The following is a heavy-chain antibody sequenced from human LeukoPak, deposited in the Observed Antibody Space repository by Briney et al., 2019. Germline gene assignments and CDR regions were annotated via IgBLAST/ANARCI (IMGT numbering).Heavy chain of an antibody. J-gene: IGHJ4*02. CDR2: ISLAGQT. D-gene: IGHD1-26*01. Sequence: SETLSFTCGVSGGSISGTNWWSWVRQPPGQGLEWIGEISLAGQTNYNPSLNGRVTMSLDKSSNQLSLHLTSVTAADTATYYCSRESGPFCPFGYWGQGTLVIVSS. V-gene: IGHV4/OR15-8*02. CDR1: GGSISGTNW. CDR3: SRESGPFCPFGY.